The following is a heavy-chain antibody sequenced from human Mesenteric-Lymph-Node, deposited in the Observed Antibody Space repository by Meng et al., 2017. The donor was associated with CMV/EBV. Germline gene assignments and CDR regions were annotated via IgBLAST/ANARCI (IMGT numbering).Heavy chain of an antibody. CDR3: AKESAWLGGTLFDY. CDR2: VRYDGSTK. D-gene: IGHD3-9*01. V-gene: IGHV3-30*02. Sequence: GESLKISCAASGFTFSSYWMSWVRQAPGKGLEWVAFVRYDGSTKYYADSVKGRFTISRDNSKNTLYLQMSSLRAEDTALFYCAKESAWLGGTLFDYWGQGTQVTVSS. CDR1: GFTFSSYW. J-gene: IGHJ4*02.